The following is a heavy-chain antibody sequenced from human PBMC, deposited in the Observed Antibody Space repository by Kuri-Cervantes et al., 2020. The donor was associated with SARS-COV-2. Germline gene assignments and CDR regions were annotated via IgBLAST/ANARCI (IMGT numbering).Heavy chain of an antibody. CDR1: GYSISSGYY. V-gene: IGHV4-38-2*02. J-gene: IGHJ3*02. D-gene: IGHD6-13*01. Sequence: SETLSLTCTVSGYSISSGYYWGWIRQPPGKGLEWIGSIYHSGSTYYNPSLKSRVTISVDTSKNQFSLKLSSVTAADTAVYYCARPKAAAGTDAFDIWGQGTMVTVSS. CDR3: ARPKAAAGTDAFDI. CDR2: IYHSGST.